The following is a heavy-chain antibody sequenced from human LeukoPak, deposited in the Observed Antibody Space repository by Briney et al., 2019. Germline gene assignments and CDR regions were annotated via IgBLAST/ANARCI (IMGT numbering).Heavy chain of an antibody. CDR2: ISAYNGNT. V-gene: IGHV1-18*01. D-gene: IGHD3-10*01. J-gene: IGHJ3*02. Sequence: ASVKVSCKASGYTFTSYGISWVRQAPGQGLEWMGWISAYNGNTNYAQKLQGRVTITRDTSASTAYMELSSLRSEDTAVYYCAREALWFGHAFDIWGQGTMVTVSS. CDR3: AREALWFGHAFDI. CDR1: GYTFTSYG.